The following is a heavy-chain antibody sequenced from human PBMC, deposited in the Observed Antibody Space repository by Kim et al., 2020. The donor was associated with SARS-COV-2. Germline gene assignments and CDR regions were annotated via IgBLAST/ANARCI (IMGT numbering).Heavy chain of an antibody. CDR1: GFTFSSYW. J-gene: IGHJ6*02. CDR2: IKQDGSEK. V-gene: IGHV3-7*03. CDR3: ARDSIDPMGYDSSGAGMDV. Sequence: GGSLRLSCAASGFTFSSYWMSWVRQAPGKGLEWVANIKQDGSEKYYVDSVKGRFTISRDNAKNSLYLQMNSLRAEDTAVYYCARDSIDPMGYDSSGAGMDVWGQGTTVTVSS. D-gene: IGHD3-22*01.